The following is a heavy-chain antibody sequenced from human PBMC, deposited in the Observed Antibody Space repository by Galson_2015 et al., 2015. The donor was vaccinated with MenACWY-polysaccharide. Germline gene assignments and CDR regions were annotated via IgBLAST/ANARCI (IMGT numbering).Heavy chain of an antibody. V-gene: IGHV1-3*01. J-gene: IGHJ4*02. CDR3: AGREMATSAGLDY. CDR2: INAGNGNT. Sequence: SVKVSCKASGYTFTSYAMHWVRQAPGQRLEWMGWINAGNGNTKYSQKFQGRVTITRDTSASTAYMELSGLRSEDTAVYYCAGREMATSAGLDYWGQGTLVTVSS. D-gene: IGHD5-24*01. CDR1: GYTFTSYA.